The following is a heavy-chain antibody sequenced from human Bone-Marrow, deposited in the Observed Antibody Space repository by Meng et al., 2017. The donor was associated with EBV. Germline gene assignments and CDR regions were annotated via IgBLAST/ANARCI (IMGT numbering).Heavy chain of an antibody. J-gene: IGHJ5*02. D-gene: IGHD6-19*01. Sequence: QLRESGSGQVKPSDALPLACTVLGYSISSFFYWGWNRQPPGRGREWIGSVHYTGSTYYSPSLKSRVTVSVDTSKNQFSLRLTSVTAADTAVYYCARPFPSWQSPRLDPFGAWGQGTLVTVSS. V-gene: IGHV4-38-2*02. CDR2: VHYTGST. CDR1: GYSISSFFY. CDR3: ARPFPSWQSPRLDPFGA.